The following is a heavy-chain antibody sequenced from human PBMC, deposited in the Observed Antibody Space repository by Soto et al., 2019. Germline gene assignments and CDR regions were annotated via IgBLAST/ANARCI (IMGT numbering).Heavy chain of an antibody. CDR2: IWFDGSNE. D-gene: IGHD6-13*01. CDR1: GFIFSNSG. J-gene: IGHJ1*01. Sequence: GGSLRLSCTASGFIFSNSGMHWVRQAPGKGLEWVAIIWFDGSNEKYADSVKGRFSVSIDNSKNTLFLQMSRLRVEDPAGFYCVRSGAPVAGTVGHFQLWGLGTVVNVAS. CDR3: VRSGAPVAGTVGHFQL. V-gene: IGHV3-33*01.